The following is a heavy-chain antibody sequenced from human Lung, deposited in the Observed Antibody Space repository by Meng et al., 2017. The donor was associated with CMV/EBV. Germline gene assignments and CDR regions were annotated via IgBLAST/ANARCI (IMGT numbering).Heavy chain of an antibody. D-gene: IGHD3-22*01. CDR3: ARAGRSYLYYFDY. J-gene: IGHJ4*02. Sequence: SETXSLTCAISGDSVSSNSAAWNWIRQSPSRGLEWLGTTFYRSKWYNNYGVSVKSRITINADTSKNQLSLQLTSVTPEDTAVYFCARAGRSYLYYFDYWGQGTXVTVSS. V-gene: IGHV6-1*01. CDR1: GDSVSSNSAA. CDR2: TFYRSKWYN.